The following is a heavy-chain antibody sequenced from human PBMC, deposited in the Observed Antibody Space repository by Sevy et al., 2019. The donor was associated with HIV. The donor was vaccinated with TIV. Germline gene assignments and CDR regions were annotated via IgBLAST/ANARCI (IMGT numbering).Heavy chain of an antibody. V-gene: IGHV1-18*01. CDR1: GYTFTDYG. Sequence: ASVKVTCKTSGYTFTDYGIGWVRQAPGQGLEWVSWINPSDGNRNYAQRLQGRVTMTTDTSTGTAYMELWSLRSDDTAIYYCARDVTGNYYVDYWGQGTLVTVSS. CDR3: ARDVTGNYYVDY. CDR2: INPSDGNR. J-gene: IGHJ4*02. D-gene: IGHD1-26*01.